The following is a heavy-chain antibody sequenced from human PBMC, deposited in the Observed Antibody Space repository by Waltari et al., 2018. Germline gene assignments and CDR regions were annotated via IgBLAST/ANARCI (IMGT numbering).Heavy chain of an antibody. J-gene: IGHJ2*01. CDR1: GDSLSSSSVT. CDR2: TYYRSKWSN. CDR3: ARATSLGYWYFDL. Sequence: QEQLQQSGPGLVKPSQTPPLTCAISGDSLSSSSVTWNWIRQSPSRGLEWLGRTYYRSKWSNDYAVSVKSRIIINPDTSKNQFSLQLTSVTPEDTAVYYCARATSLGYWYFDLWGRGTLVTVSS. V-gene: IGHV6-1*01.